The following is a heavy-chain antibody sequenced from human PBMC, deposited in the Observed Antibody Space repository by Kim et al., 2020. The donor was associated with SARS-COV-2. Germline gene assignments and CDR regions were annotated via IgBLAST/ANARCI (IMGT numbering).Heavy chain of an antibody. V-gene: IGHV3-23*01. CDR1: GFTFSSYA. Sequence: GGSLRLSCAASGFTFSSYAMSWVRQAPGKGLEWVSAISGSGGSTYYADSVKGRFTISRDNSKNTLYLQMNSLRAEDTAVYYCAKDDYYGSTADYYYYYGMDVWGQGTTVTVSS. CDR3: AKDDYYGSTADYYYYYGMDV. CDR2: ISGSGGST. D-gene: IGHD3-10*01. J-gene: IGHJ6*02.